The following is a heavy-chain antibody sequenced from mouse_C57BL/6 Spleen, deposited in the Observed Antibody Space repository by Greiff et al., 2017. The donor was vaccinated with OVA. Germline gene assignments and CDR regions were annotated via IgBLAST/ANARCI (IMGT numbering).Heavy chain of an antibody. CDR2: IDPANGNT. V-gene: IGHV14-3*01. CDR1: GFNIKNTY. D-gene: IGHD2-3*01. J-gene: IGHJ2*01. CDR3: AGPYDGYYGPFDY. Sequence: VQLKQSVAELVRPGASVKLSCTASGFNIKNTYMHWVKQRPEQGLEWIGRIDPANGNTKYAPKFQGKATITADTSSNTAYLQLSSLTSEDTAIYYCAGPYDGYYGPFDYWGQGTTLTVSS.